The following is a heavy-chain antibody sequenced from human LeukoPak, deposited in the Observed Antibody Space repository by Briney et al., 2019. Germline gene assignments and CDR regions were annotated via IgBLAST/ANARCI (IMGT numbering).Heavy chain of an antibody. CDR3: ARLRIAVAGTGFDY. D-gene: IGHD6-19*01. J-gene: IGHJ4*02. V-gene: IGHV1-69*04. Sequence: SVKVSCKASGGTSSSYAISWVRQAPGQGLEWMGRIIPILGIANYAQKFQGRVTITADKSTSTAYMELSSLRSEDTAVYYCARLRIAVAGTGFDYWGQGTLVTVSS. CDR1: GGTSSSYA. CDR2: IIPILGIA.